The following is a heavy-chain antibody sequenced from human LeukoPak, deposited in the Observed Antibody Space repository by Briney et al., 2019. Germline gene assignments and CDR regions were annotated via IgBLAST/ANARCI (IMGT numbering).Heavy chain of an antibody. CDR2: IYSGDST. CDR3: ARDTGRGYCTSTSCQHGMDV. D-gene: IGHD2-2*01. V-gene: IGHV3-53*01. J-gene: IGHJ6*02. Sequence: GGSLRLSCAASGFSFGTNYMSWVRQAPGKGLEWVSVIYSGDSTYYADSVKGRFTISRDNFKNTLNLQMNSLRAEDTAVYYCARDTGRGYCTSTSCQHGMDVWGQGTTVTVSS. CDR1: GFSFGTNY.